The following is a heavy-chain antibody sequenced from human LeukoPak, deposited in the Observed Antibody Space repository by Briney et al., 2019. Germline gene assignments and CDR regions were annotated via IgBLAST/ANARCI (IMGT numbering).Heavy chain of an antibody. J-gene: IGHJ4*02. CDR2: ISSSSSYI. CDR3: ARDRKRDCSSTSCPRGAGY. CDR1: GFTFSSYS. D-gene: IGHD2-2*01. Sequence: PGGSLRLSCAASGFTFSSYSMNWVRQAPGKGLEWVSSISSSSSYIYYADSVKGRFTISRDNAKNSLYLQMNGLRAEDTAVYYCARDRKRDCSSTSCPRGAGYWGQGTLVTVSS. V-gene: IGHV3-21*01.